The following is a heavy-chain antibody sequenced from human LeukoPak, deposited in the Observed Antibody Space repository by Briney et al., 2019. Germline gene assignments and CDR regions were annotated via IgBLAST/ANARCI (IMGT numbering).Heavy chain of an antibody. CDR3: ANPGDWGGDYYYYYMDV. V-gene: IGHV3-23*01. CDR1: GFTFSSYA. J-gene: IGHJ6*03. D-gene: IGHD3/OR15-3a*01. CDR2: ISGSGGST. Sequence: GGSLRLSCAASGFTFSSYAMSWVRQAPGKGLEWVSAISGSGGSTYYADSVKGRFTISRDNSKNTLYLQMNSLRAEDTAVYYCANPGDWGGDYYYYYMDVWGKGTTVTVSS.